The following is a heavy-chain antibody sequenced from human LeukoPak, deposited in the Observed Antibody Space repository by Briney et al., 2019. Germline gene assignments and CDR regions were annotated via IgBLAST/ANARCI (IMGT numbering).Heavy chain of an antibody. CDR1: GFTFSSYT. J-gene: IGHJ4*02. V-gene: IGHV3-21*01. CDR3: ARGRD. Sequence: GGSLRLSCAASGFTFSSYTMNWVRQASGKGLEWVSSISSSSSDIFYADSVKGRFTISRDNAKNSLYLQMNSLRVEDTAVHYCARGRDWGQGTLVTVSS. CDR2: ISSSSSDI.